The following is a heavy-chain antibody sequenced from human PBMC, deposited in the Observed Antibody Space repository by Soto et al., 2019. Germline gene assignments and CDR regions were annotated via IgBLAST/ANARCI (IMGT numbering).Heavy chain of an antibody. CDR3: AKGNSYGVYYYYGMDV. V-gene: IGHV3-23*01. J-gene: IGHJ6*02. CDR1: GFTFSSYA. CDR2: ISGSGGST. D-gene: IGHD5-18*01. Sequence: GGSLRLSCAASGFTFSSYAMSWVRQAPGKGLEWVSAISGSGGSTYYADSVKGRFTISRDNSKNTLYLQMNSLRAEDTAVYYCAKGNSYGVYYYYGMDVWGQGTTVTVSS.